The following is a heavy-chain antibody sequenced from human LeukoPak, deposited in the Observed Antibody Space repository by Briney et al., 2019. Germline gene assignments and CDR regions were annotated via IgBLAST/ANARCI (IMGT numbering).Heavy chain of an antibody. V-gene: IGHV1-69*13. CDR1: GGTFSSYA. Sequence: ASVKVSCKASGGTFSSYAISWVRQAPGQGLEWMGGIIPIFGTANYAQKFQGRVTITADESTSTAYMELSSLRSEDTAVYYCARDEVYHMDVWGKGTTVTISS. CDR3: ARDEVYHMDV. J-gene: IGHJ6*03. CDR2: IIPIFGTA.